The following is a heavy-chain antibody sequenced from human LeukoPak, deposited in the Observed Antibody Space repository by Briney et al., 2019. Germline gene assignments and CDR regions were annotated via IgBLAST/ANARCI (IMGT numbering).Heavy chain of an antibody. CDR1: GFTFSSYS. CDR3: AKRPKIWDGILTGYYYFDY. V-gene: IGHV3-23*01. Sequence: GGSLRLSCAASGFTFSSYSMNWVRQAPGKGLEWVSVISDSGVTTYYADSVKGRFTISRDNSKNTLYLQMNSLRAEDTAVYYRAKRPKIWDGILTGYYYFDYWGQGVLVTVSS. D-gene: IGHD3-9*01. CDR2: ISDSGVTT. J-gene: IGHJ4*02.